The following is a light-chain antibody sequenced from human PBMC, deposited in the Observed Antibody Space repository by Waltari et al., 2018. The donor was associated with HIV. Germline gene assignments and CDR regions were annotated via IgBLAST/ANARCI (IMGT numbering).Light chain of an antibody. CDR2: DTK. J-gene: IGLJ2*01. Sequence: QSVLTQPPSVSGAPGQRVTIPRTGGSPNIGAGYDVHWYRKFPGTAPKLLIYDTKKRPSGVPDRFSGSKSGTSASLAITGLQAEDEADYYCQSFDSSLSAVIFGGGTKLTVL. V-gene: IGLV1-40*01. CDR3: QSFDSSLSAVI. CDR1: SPNIGAGYD.